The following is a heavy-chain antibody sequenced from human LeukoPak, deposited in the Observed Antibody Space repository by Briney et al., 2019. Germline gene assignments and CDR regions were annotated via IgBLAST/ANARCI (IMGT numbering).Heavy chain of an antibody. D-gene: IGHD3-22*01. Sequence: SETLSLTCAVYGTSFSNYYWTWIRQPPGKGLEWIGEINHSGSTNYNPSLKSRVTVSLDTSKNQFSQKLSSVTAADTAVYYCARGGHDYYDSSGPVDYWGQGTLVTVSS. J-gene: IGHJ4*02. V-gene: IGHV4-34*01. CDR3: ARGGHDYYDSSGPVDY. CDR1: GTSFSNYY. CDR2: INHSGST.